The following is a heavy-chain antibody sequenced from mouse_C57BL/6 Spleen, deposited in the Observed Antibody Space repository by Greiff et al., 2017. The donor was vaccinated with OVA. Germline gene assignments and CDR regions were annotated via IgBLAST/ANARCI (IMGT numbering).Heavy chain of an antibody. CDR2: IYPGDGDT. Sequence: QVQLQQPGAELVKPGASVKISCKASGYAFSSYWMNWVKQRPGKGLEWIGQIYPGDGDTNYKGKFKGKATLTADKSSSTAYMQLISLTSEDSAVYFCARSATPVVVDYWGQGTTLTVSS. CDR1: GYAFSSYW. J-gene: IGHJ2*01. CDR3: ARSATPVVVDY. D-gene: IGHD1-1*01. V-gene: IGHV1-80*01.